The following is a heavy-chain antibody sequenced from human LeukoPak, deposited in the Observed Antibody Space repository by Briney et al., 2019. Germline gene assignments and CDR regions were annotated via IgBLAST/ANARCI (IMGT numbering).Heavy chain of an antibody. J-gene: IGHJ4*02. CDR1: GNTFTSYY. CDR2: INPSGGST. D-gene: IGHD5-18*01. Sequence: GASVKVSCKASGNTFTSYYMHWVRQAPGQGLEWMGIINPSGGSTSYAQKFQGRVTMTRDTSTSTVYMELSSLRSEDTAVYYCARGYEVYGYPLYYFDYWGQGTLVTVSS. CDR3: ARGYEVYGYPLYYFDY. V-gene: IGHV1-46*01.